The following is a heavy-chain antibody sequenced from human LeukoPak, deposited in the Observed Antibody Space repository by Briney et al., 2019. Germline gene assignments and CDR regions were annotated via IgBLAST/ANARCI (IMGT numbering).Heavy chain of an antibody. CDR3: TTAVKNFGSFYI. V-gene: IGHV3-15*01. CDR2: IKSKTDGGTT. J-gene: IGHJ3*02. D-gene: IGHD3-3*01. CDR1: GFTFSNAW. Sequence: GGSLRLSCAASGFTFSNAWMSWVHQAPGKGLEWVGRIKSKTDGGTTDYAAPVKGRFTISRDDSKNTLYLQMNSLKTEDTAVYYCTTAVKNFGSFYIRGQGTMVTVSS.